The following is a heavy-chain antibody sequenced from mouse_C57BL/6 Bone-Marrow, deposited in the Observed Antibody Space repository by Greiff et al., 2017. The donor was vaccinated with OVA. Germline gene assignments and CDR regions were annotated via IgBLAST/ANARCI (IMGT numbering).Heavy chain of an antibody. J-gene: IGHJ4*01. CDR1: GYTFTSYG. CDR2: IYIGNGYT. Sequence: GDVVGPGSSVKMSCKTSGYTFTSYGINWVKQRPGQGLEWIGYIYIGNGYTEYNEKFKGKATLTSDTSSSTAYMQLSSLTSEDSAIYFCARDETGRGDYWGQGTSVTVSS. V-gene: IGHV1-58*01. D-gene: IGHD4-1*01. CDR3: ARDETGRGDY.